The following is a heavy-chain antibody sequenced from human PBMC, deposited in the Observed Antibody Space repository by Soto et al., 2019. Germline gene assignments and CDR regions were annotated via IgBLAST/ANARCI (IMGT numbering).Heavy chain of an antibody. V-gene: IGHV1-69*18. J-gene: IGHJ6*02. CDR1: GGTFNTYS. CDR3: ARGGDSSSLRAFYSYGFDV. D-gene: IGHD6-6*01. CDR2: IIPFIGAP. Sequence: QVQLVQSGAEVKKPGSSVKVSCKASGGTFNTYSFGWLRQAPGQGLQWMGSIIPFIGAPNYAQNFQDRVTITADGSTTTAYRELSGLKSEDTAVYFCARGGDSSSLRAFYSYGFDVWGQGTSVTVSS.